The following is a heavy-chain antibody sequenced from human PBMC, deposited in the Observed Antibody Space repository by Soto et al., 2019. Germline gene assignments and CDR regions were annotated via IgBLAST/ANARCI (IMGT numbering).Heavy chain of an antibody. J-gene: IGHJ6*02. CDR3: ARHVPYCSDTSHCAYGMDV. CDR1: GGSISSYY. Sequence: QVQLQESSPGLVKPSETLSLTCTVSGGSISSYYWSWIRQPPGKGLEWIGYIYYSGSTNYNPSLTSRVTISVDTSKNQFSLKLSSVTAADTAVYYCARHVPYCSDTSHCAYGMDVWGQGTTVTVSS. D-gene: IGHD2-2*01. V-gene: IGHV4-59*08. CDR2: IYYSGST.